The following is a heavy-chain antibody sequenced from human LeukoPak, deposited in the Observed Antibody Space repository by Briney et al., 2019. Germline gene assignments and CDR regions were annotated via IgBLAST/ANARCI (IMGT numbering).Heavy chain of an antibody. V-gene: IGHV1-8*01. CDR2: MSPNSGNT. CDR3: ARAFGRGGYFDY. J-gene: IGHJ4*02. Sequence: GASVKVSCKASGYTFTNYDINWVRQATGQGLEWMGWMSPNSGNTGYAQKFQGRVTVTRSTSLSTAYIELSSLRSEDTAVYCCARAFGRGGYFDYWGQGTLVTVSS. CDR1: GYTFTNYD. D-gene: IGHD3-10*01.